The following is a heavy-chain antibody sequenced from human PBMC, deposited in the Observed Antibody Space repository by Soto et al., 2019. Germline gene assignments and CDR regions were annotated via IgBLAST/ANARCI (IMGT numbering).Heavy chain of an antibody. V-gene: IGHV3-53*01. CDR3: ARVPTTTVDIYYYYGMDV. Sequence: PGGSQRLSCAASGFTVSSNYMSWVRQAPGKGLEWVSVIYSGGSTYYADSVKGRFTISRDNSKNTLYLQMNSLRAEDTAVYYCARVPTTTVDIYYYYGMDVWGQGTTVTAP. J-gene: IGHJ6*02. D-gene: IGHD4-17*01. CDR1: GFTVSSNY. CDR2: IYSGGST.